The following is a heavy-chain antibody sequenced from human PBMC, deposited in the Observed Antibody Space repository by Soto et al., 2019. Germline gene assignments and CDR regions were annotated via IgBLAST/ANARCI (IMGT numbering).Heavy chain of an antibody. D-gene: IGHD3-10*02. J-gene: IGHJ4*02. V-gene: IGHV4-31*03. CDR3: AGAVSDFDVRRYRTSYFDQ. CDR2: IDNSGST. CDR1: GASVSTGVYY. Sequence: LSLTCTVSGASVSTGVYYWTWICQHPGKGLEWIGYIDNSGSTYYNPSLTGRVDISVDTSKNQFSLNLQSLTAADTAFYYCAGAVSDFDVRRYRTSYFDQWGQGILVTVSS.